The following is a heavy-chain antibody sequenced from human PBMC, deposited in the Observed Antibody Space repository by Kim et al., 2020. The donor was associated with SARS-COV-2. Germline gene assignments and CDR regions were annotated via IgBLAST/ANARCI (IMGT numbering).Heavy chain of an antibody. Sequence: NYTPPLKSRVSISVDTSKNQFSLKLRSVTAADTAVYYCARGDYYGSGSYRNWGQGTLVTVSS. V-gene: IGHV4-34*01. D-gene: IGHD3-10*01. J-gene: IGHJ4*02. CDR3: ARGDYYGSGSYRN.